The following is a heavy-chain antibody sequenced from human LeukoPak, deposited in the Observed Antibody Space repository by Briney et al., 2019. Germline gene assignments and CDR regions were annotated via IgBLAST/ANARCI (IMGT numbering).Heavy chain of an antibody. Sequence: GGSLRLSCSASGFSVNSDYMTWVRQAPGKGLDWVSVLYSSGTTVYADSVRGRFTISRDNSKNTLYLQMNSLRAEDTAVYYCAKERTGEFNYWGQGTLVTVSS. J-gene: IGHJ4*02. CDR2: LYSSGTT. V-gene: IGHV3-66*01. CDR1: GFSVNSDY. D-gene: IGHD7-27*01. CDR3: AKERTGEFNY.